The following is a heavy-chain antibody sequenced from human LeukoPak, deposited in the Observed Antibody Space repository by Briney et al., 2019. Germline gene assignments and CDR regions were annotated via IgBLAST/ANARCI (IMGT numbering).Heavy chain of an antibody. CDR1: GGTFSNYA. D-gene: IGHD4-17*01. CDR2: IIPIFGTA. CDR3: ARETVTTSIDP. Sequence: SVKLSCKASGGTFSNYAISWVRHAPGQGLEWMGGIIPIFGTANYAQKFQGRVTITADESTSTAYMELSRLRSEDTAVYYCARETVTTSIDPWGQGTLVTVSS. V-gene: IGHV1-69*01. J-gene: IGHJ5*02.